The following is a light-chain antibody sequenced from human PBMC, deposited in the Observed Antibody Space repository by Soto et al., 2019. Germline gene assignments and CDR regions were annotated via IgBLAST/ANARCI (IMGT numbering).Light chain of an antibody. CDR1: SGHSNYA. J-gene: IGLJ2*01. CDR3: QTWDTGIVL. V-gene: IGLV4-69*01. Sequence: QPVLTQSPSASASLGASVKLTCTLSSGHSNYAIAWHQQLPEKGPRYLMKVNSDGSHSKGDGIPDRFSGPSSGAERYLTISSLQSEDEADYYCQTWDTGIVLFGGGTKLTVL. CDR2: VNSDGSH.